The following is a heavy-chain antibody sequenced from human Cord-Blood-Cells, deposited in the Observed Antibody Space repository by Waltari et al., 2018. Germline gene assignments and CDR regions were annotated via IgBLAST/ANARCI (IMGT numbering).Heavy chain of an antibody. D-gene: IGHD3-10*01. Sequence: QVQLVQSGAEVKKPGSSVKVSCKSSGGTFSSYAISGVRQAPGQGLEWRGRIMPNLGIANYAEKYQGRVTITADKATSTAYVELSSLRCEDTAGYYGAWGDDLDYWGQGTLGTVSS. V-gene: IGHV1-69*09. J-gene: IGHJ4*02. CDR3: AWGDDLDY. CDR2: IMPNLGIA. CDR1: GGTFSSYA.